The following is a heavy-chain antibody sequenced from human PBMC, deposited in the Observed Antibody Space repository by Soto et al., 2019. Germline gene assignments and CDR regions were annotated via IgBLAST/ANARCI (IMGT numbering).Heavy chain of an antibody. CDR3: TRAGYMDV. Sequence: PGGSLRLSCAASGFTFSGHWMHWVRQAPGKGLVWVSRINSDGTSTSYADSVKGRFTISGDNAKNTLFLQMNSLRAEDTAVYYCTRAGYMDVWGKGTTVTVSS. V-gene: IGHV3-74*01. J-gene: IGHJ6*03. CDR1: GFTFSGHW. CDR2: INSDGTST.